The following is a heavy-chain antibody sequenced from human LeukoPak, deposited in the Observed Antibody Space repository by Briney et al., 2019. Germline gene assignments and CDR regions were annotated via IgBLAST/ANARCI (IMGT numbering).Heavy chain of an antibody. CDR2: VYYSGSP. CDR1: GGSISSYF. D-gene: IGHD3-22*01. V-gene: IGHV4-59*01. CDR3: ARIFDDYYDSSADPPLWFDP. J-gene: IGHJ5*02. Sequence: SETLSLTCTVSGGSISSYFWSWIRQPPGMGLEWIGYVYYSGSPNYNPSLKSRVTISVDTSKNQFSLRLRSVTAADTAVYYCARIFDDYYDSSADPPLWFDPWGQGTLVTVSS.